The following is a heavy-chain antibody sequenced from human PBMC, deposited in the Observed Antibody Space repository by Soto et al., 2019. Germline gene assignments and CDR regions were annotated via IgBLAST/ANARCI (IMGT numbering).Heavy chain of an antibody. CDR2: VIPILGAS. CDR3: ANRYGNGSFAYFEN. CDR1: GGTFSDFT. Sequence: QVQLVQSGAEVKKPGSSVKVSCTASGGTFSDFTISWVRQAPGQGLEWVGRVIPILGASTYARKFQGRATITADKATRPAYMELSSLRSEDTAVYYCANRYGNGSFAYFENWGQGTQVTVSS. J-gene: IGHJ4*02. D-gene: IGHD5-18*01. V-gene: IGHV1-69*08.